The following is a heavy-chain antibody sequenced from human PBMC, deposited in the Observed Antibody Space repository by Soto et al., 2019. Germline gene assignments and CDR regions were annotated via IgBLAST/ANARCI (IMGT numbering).Heavy chain of an antibody. D-gene: IGHD3-9*01. CDR2: ISSSSSYI. J-gene: IGHJ5*02. Sequence: EVQLVESGGGLVKPGGSLRLSCAASGFTFSNYNMNWVRQAPGKGLEWVSSISSSSSYIYYADSVKGRFTISRDNAKKSPYLQMNSLRPELTAIYFGASQYAFLTGFPFAPRGQGNLVTVPS. CDR1: GFTFSNYN. CDR3: ASQYAFLTGFPFAP. V-gene: IGHV3-21*01.